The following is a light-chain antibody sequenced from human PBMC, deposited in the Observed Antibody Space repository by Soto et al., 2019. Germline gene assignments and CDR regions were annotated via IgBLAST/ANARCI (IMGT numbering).Light chain of an antibody. J-gene: IGKJ1*01. Sequence: EIVLTQSPGTLSLSPGERATLSCRASQSLSKNYLAWYQHKPGQDPRHLIHDASNRATGIPDRFSGRGFGTNFTLTTSRAEPEDPAVYYCQQCFTAPLSFRPGPMVEI. CDR3: QQCFTAPLS. CDR2: DAS. CDR1: QSLSKNY. V-gene: IGKV3-20*01.